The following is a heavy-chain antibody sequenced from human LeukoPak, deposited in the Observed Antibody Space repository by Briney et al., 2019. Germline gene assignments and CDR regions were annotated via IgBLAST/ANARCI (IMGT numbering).Heavy chain of an antibody. CDR2: IYTGGDT. D-gene: IGHD6-19*01. Sequence: SGGSLRLSCAASGFSVSNKYMSWVRQAPGKGLEWVSVIYTGGDTYYADSVRGRFTIFSDTSNNTVNLQMNSLRAEDTALYYCAGGQMFTSGGFDDWGQGTLVTVSS. J-gene: IGHJ4*02. CDR1: GFSVSNKY. CDR3: AGGQMFTSGGFDD. V-gene: IGHV3-53*01.